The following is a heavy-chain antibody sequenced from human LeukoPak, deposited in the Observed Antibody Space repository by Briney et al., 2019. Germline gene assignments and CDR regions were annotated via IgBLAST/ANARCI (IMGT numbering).Heavy chain of an antibody. CDR1: GFTFSTFA. CDR2: IFPSGGEI. D-gene: IGHD3-22*01. Sequence: GGSLRLSCAASGFTFSTFAMIWVRQPPGKGLEWVSSIFPSGGEIHYADSVRGRFTISRDNSKSTLYLQMNSLRAEDTAVYYCAKDSSVYHYDSRSLDYWGLGTLVTVSS. V-gene: IGHV3-23*01. J-gene: IGHJ4*02. CDR3: AKDSSVYHYDSRSLDY.